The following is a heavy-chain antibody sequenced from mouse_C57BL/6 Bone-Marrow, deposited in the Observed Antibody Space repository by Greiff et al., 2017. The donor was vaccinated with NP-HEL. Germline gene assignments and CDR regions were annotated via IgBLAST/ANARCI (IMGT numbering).Heavy chain of an antibody. Sequence: DVQLVESGPGLVKPSQSLSLTCSVTGYSITSGYYWNWIRQFPGNKLEWMGYISYDGSNNYNPSLKNRISITRDTSKNQFFLKLNSVTTEDTATYYCANTVVAKDYFDYWGQGTTLTVSS. V-gene: IGHV3-6*01. CDR2: ISYDGSN. D-gene: IGHD1-1*01. J-gene: IGHJ2*01. CDR3: ANTVVAKDYFDY. CDR1: GYSITSGYY.